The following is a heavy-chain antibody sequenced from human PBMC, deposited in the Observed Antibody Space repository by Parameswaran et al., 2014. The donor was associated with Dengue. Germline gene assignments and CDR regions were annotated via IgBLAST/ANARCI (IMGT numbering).Heavy chain of an antibody. V-gene: IGHV3-74*01. Sequence: WIRQPPGKGLVWVSRINSDGSSTSYADSVKGRFTISRDNAKNTLYLQMNSLRAEDTAVYYCASSFPYGGNSVGAFDIWGQGTMVTVSS. CDR2: INSDGSST. J-gene: IGHJ3*02. CDR3: ASSFPYGGNSVGAFDI. D-gene: IGHD4-23*01.